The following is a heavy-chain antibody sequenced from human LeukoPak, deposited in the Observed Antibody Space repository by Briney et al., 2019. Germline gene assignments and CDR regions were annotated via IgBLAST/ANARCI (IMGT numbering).Heavy chain of an antibody. D-gene: IGHD2-2*01. V-gene: IGHV1-2*02. CDR3: ARGRYCSSTICSDFDY. Sequence: ASVKVSCKASGYTLTDYYMHWVRQAPGQGHEWMGWINPNSGGTDYTQKFQGRVTMTRDTSISTAYMELSSLRSDDTAVYYCARGRYCSSTICSDFDYWGQGTLVTVSS. CDR1: GYTLTDYY. CDR2: INPNSGGT. J-gene: IGHJ4*02.